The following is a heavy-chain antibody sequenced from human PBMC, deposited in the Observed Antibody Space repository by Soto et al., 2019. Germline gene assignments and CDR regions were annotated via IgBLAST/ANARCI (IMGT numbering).Heavy chain of an antibody. CDR1: GGCVSSGSYY. Sequence: SETLSLTCTVSGGCVSSGSYYCIWVLQPPGNGLECIGYIYYSGSTNYNPSLKSRVTISVDTSKNQFSLKLSSVTAADTAVYYCARDQVYYDSSGYSPLWGQGTMVTVSS. D-gene: IGHD3-22*01. V-gene: IGHV4-61*01. CDR3: ARDQVYYDSSGYSPL. J-gene: IGHJ3*01. CDR2: IYYSGST.